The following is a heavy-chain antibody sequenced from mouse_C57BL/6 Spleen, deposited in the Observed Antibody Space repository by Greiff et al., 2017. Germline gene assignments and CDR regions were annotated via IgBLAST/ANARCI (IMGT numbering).Heavy chain of an antibody. D-gene: IGHD3-2*02. V-gene: IGHV1-52*01. CDR3: AAQATDYYFDY. CDR1: GYTFTSYW. Sequence: QVQLQQPGAELVRPGSSVKLSCKASGYTFTSYWMHWVKQRPIQGLEWIGNIDPSNSDTHYNQKFKDKATLTVDKSSSTAYMQLSSLTSEDSAVYFCAAQATDYYFDYWGQGTTLTVSS. J-gene: IGHJ2*01. CDR2: IDPSNSDT.